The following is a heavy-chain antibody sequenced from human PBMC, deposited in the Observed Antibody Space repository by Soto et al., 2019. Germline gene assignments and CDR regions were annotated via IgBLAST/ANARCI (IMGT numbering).Heavy chain of an antibody. CDR3: AKELLRLGESLERYFDY. Sequence: LRLSCAASGFTFSAYAMSWVRQAPGKGLEWVSAISGSGSSRYYADSAKGRFTISRDNSKNALFLQLNSLRAEDTAVYYCAKELLRLGESLERYFDYWGQGTLVTVSS. J-gene: IGHJ4*02. D-gene: IGHD3-10*01. CDR2: ISGSGSSR. CDR1: GFTFSAYA. V-gene: IGHV3-23*01.